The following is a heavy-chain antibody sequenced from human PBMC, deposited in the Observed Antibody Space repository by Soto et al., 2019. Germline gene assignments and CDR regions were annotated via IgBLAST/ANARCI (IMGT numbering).Heavy chain of an antibody. J-gene: IGHJ6*02. D-gene: IGHD2-2*01. CDR1: GFTFGDYA. CDR2: IRSKAYGETT. V-gene: IGHV3-49*03. Sequence: PVGSLRLSCTCSGFTFGDYAISWSRQAPGKGLEWVGVIRSKAYGETTDYAASVKGRFTILRDNSKSIAYLQLNSLQSEDTGVYYCTRFSYTSRYSYFGMDVWGHGTRVTVSS. CDR3: TRFSYTSRYSYFGMDV.